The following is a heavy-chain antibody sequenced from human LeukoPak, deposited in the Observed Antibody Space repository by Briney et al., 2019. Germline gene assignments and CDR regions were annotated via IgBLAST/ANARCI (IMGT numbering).Heavy chain of an antibody. CDR1: GYTFTSYY. J-gene: IGHJ4*02. CDR2: INPSGGST. D-gene: IGHD4-17*01. Sequence: ASVKVSCKASGYTFTSYYMHWVRQAPGQGLEWMGIINPSGGSTSYAQKFQGRVTMTRDTSTSTVYMELSSLRSEDTAVYYCARRQWVTTVTSAPGYWGQGTLVTVSS. V-gene: IGHV1-46*01. CDR3: ARRQWVTTVTSAPGY.